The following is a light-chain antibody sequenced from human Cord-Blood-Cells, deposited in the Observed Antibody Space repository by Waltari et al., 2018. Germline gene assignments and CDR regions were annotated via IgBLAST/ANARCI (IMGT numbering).Light chain of an antibody. Sequence: QSVLTQPPSVSAAPGQKVTISCSGSSSNIGNNYVSWYQQLPGTAPKLLIYGHNTRPSGIPDRYSGAKSGTSATLGITGLQTGDEADYYCGTWDSSLSAYVFGTGTKVTVL. V-gene: IGLV1-51*01. CDR1: SSNIGNNY. J-gene: IGLJ1*01. CDR3: GTWDSSLSAYV. CDR2: GHN.